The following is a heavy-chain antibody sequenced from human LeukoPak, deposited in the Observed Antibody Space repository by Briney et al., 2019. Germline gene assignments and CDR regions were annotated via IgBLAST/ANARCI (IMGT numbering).Heavy chain of an antibody. CDR1: GFTFSTYS. Sequence: GGSLRLSCAASGFTFSTYSINWVRQAPGKGLEWVSSISSSGYVQDADSAKGRFTISRDNAKNSLYLQMDSLRAEETAVYYCARGLMVYATYYYYYMDVWGQGTTVTVSS. V-gene: IGHV3-21*01. J-gene: IGHJ6*03. CDR3: ARGLMVYATYYYYYMDV. CDR2: ISSSGYV. D-gene: IGHD2-8*01.